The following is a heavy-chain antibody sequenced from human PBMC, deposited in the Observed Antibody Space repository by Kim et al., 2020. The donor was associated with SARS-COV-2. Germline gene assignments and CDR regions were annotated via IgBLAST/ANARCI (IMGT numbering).Heavy chain of an antibody. J-gene: IGHJ5*02. Sequence: KFQGRVTITADESTSTAYMELSSLRSEDTAVYYCARSLSPDIVVVPPFDPWGQGTLVTVSS. CDR3: ARSLSPDIVVVPPFDP. D-gene: IGHD2-2*01. V-gene: IGHV1-69*01.